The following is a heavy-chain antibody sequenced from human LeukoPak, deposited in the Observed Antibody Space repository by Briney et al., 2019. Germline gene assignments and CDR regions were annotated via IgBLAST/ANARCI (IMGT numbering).Heavy chain of an antibody. D-gene: IGHD2-21*02. J-gene: IGHJ4*02. CDR2: ISYDGSNK. V-gene: IGHV3-30*04. Sequence: GGSLRLSCAASGFTFSSYAMHWVRQAPGKGLEWVAVISYDGSNKYYADSVKGRFTISRDNSKNTLYLQMNSLRAEDTAVYYCARDRDGHYFDYWGQGTLATVSS. CDR1: GFTFSSYA. CDR3: ARDRDGHYFDY.